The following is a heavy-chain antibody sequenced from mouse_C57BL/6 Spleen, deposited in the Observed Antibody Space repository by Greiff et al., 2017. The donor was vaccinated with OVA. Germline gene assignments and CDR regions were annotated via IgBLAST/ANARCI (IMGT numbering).Heavy chain of an antibody. CDR1: GFTFSDYG. Sequence: EVKLMESGGGLVKPGGSLKLSCAASGFTFSDYGMHWVRQAPEKGLEWVAYISRGSSTIYYADTVKGRFTISRDNAKTTLFLQMTSRRSEDTAMYYCARETSVVAYFDYWGQGTTLTVSS. V-gene: IGHV5-17*01. J-gene: IGHJ2*01. CDR2: ISRGSSTI. CDR3: ARETSVVAYFDY. D-gene: IGHD1-1*01.